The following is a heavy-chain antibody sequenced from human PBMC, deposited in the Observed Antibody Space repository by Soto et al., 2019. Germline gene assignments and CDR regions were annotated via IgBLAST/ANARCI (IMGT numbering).Heavy chain of an antibody. D-gene: IGHD2-21*01. Sequence: GGSLRLSWAASGFTFSSYAMNWVRQAPGKGLEWVPAISGSGGSTYYADSVKGRFTISRGNSKNTLYLQMNSLRAEDTAVYYCAKTSLIVVVIAIDFDYWGQGTLVTVSS. CDR1: GFTFSSYA. J-gene: IGHJ4*02. V-gene: IGHV3-23*01. CDR3: AKTSLIVVVIAIDFDY. CDR2: ISGSGGST.